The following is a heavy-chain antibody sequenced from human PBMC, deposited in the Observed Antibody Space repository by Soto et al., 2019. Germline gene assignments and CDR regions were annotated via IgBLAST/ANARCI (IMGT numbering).Heavy chain of an antibody. D-gene: IGHD6-13*01. CDR2: ISADNGKT. CDR1: GFTFSNYG. CDR3: ARDYRSSWDY. J-gene: IGHJ4*02. V-gene: IGHV1-18*01. Sequence: ASVKVSCKASGFTFSNYGITWLRQVPGQGLEWMGWISADNGKTGHPQEYQDRLTMTTDTSTSTTYMELSSLRSDDTSMYYCARDYRSSWDYWGQGTQVTVSS.